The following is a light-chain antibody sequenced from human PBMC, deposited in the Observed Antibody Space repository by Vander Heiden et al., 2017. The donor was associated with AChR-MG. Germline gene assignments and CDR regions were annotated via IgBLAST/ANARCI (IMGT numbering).Light chain of an antibody. CDR1: NLGDKF. J-gene: IGLJ2*01. CDR2: QNI. V-gene: IGLV3-1*01. Sequence: SSELTQPPSVSVSPGQTVTISCSGENLGDKFASWYQQKPGQSPVVVIYQNIKRPSGIPGRFSGSISGNTATLTISGTQALDEAHYYCQAWDSGTAGIFGGGTKLTVL. CDR3: QAWDSGTAGI.